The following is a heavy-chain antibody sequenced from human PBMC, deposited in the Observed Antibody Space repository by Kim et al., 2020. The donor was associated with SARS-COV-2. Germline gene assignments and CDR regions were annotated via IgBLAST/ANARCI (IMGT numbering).Heavy chain of an antibody. CDR1: GGSISSSSYY. J-gene: IGHJ4*02. CDR2: IYYSGST. V-gene: IGHV4-39*01. CDR3: ARQVAIAGGQLADY. D-gene: IGHD2-21*01. Sequence: SETLSLTCTVSGGSISSSSYYWGWIRQPPGKGLEWIGSIYYSGSTYYNPSLKSRVTISVDTSKNQFSLKLSSVTAADTAVYYCARQVAIAGGQLADYWGQGTLVTVSS.